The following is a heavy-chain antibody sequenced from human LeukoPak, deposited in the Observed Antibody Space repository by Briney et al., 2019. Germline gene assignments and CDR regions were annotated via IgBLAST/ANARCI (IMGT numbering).Heavy chain of an antibody. J-gene: IGHJ4*02. D-gene: IGHD6-19*01. V-gene: IGHV3-21*04. CDR1: GVTFSSYS. Sequence: GGSLRLSCAASGVTFSSYSMNWVRQAPGKGLEWVSSISSRSTYIYYADSVKGRFTISRDNAKNSLYLQMNSLRAEDTAVYYCARVPLYSSGWYYFDYWGQGTLVTVSS. CDR3: ARVPLYSSGWYYFDY. CDR2: ISSRSTYI.